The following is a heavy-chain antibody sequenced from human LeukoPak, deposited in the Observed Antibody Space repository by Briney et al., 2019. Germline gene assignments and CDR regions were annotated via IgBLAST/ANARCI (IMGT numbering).Heavy chain of an antibody. CDR1: GYTFTGYY. D-gene: IGHD6-25*01. CDR2: INPNSGGT. V-gene: IGHV1-2*02. J-gene: IGHJ4*02. Sequence: ASVKVSCKASGYTFTGYYMHWVRQAPGQGLEWMGWINPNSGGTNYAQKFQGRVTMTRDTSISTAYMELSRLRSDDTAVYYCATDFRRIAAALNYWGQGTLVTVSS. CDR3: ATDFRRIAAALNY.